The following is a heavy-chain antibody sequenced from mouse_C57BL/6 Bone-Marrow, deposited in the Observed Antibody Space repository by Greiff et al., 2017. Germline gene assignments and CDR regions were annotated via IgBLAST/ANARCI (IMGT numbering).Heavy chain of an antibody. CDR2: IYPGNSDT. Sequence: EVQLQQSGTVLARPGASVKMSCKTSGYTFTSYWMHWVKQRPGQGLEWIGAIYPGNSDTSYNQKFKGKAKLTAVTSASTAYMELSSLTNEDSAVYYGTRRGFYYYGSSFFPWFAYWGQGTLVTVSA. CDR1: GYTFTSYW. J-gene: IGHJ3*01. V-gene: IGHV1-5*01. D-gene: IGHD1-1*01. CDR3: TRRGFYYYGSSFFPWFAY.